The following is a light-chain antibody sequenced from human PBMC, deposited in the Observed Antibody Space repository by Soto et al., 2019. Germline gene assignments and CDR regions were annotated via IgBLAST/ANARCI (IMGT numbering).Light chain of an antibody. V-gene: IGLV2-14*01. CDR3: SSYISSSTLV. CDR2: EVS. CDR1: SSDVGAYNY. Sequence: QSVLTQPASVSGPPGQSITISCTGTSSDVGAYNYVSWYQQHPGKAPKLMIYEVSNRPSGVSNRFSGSKSSNTASLTISGLQAEDEADYYCSSYISSSTLVFGTGTKLTVL. J-gene: IGLJ1*01.